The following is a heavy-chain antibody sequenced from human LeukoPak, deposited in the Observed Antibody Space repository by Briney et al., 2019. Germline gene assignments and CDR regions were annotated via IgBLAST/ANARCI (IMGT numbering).Heavy chain of an antibody. CDR1: GGSISSGGYY. V-gene: IGHV4-31*03. J-gene: IGHJ6*02. CDR3: ARGEVHGSGSYYSYYYGMDV. CDR2: IYYGGST. D-gene: IGHD3-10*01. Sequence: TLSLTCTVSGGSISSGGYYWSWIRQHPGKGLEWIGYIYYGGSTYYNPSLKSRVTISVDTSKNQFSLKLSSVTAADTAVYYCARGEVHGSGSYYSYYYGMDVWGQGTTVTVSS.